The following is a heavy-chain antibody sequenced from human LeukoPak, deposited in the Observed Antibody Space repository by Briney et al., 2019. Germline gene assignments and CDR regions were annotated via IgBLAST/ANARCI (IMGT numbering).Heavy chain of an antibody. CDR3: TTVLSSWYLYFDY. Sequence: GGSLRLSCAASGFTFSNAWMSWVRQAPGKGLEWVGRIKSKTDGGTTDYAAPVKGRFTISRDDSKNTLYLQMNSLKTEDTAVYYCTTVLSSWYLYFDYWGQGTLVTVSS. J-gene: IGHJ4*02. CDR1: GFTFSNAW. CDR2: IKSKTDGGTT. V-gene: IGHV3-15*01. D-gene: IGHD6-13*01.